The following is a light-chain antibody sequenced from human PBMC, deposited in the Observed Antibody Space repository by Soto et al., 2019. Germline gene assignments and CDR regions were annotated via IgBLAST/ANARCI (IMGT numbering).Light chain of an antibody. CDR3: QHYNHWALT. V-gene: IGKV3-15*01. CDR2: GAS. Sequence: EILMTQSPGTLSVPPGERATLSCRASQSVGSNLAWYQQNPGQPPRLLIYGASTRATGIPARFSGSGSGTEFTLTISSLQSEDFAVYYCQHYNHWALTFGGGTKVDI. CDR1: QSVGSN. J-gene: IGKJ4*01.